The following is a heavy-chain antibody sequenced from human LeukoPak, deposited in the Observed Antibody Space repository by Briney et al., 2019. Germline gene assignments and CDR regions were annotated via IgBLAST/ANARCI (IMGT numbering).Heavy chain of an antibody. CDR2: INPSGGST. CDR1: GYTFTSYY. V-gene: IGHV1-46*01. Sequence: ASVKVSCKASGYTFTSYYMHWVRQAPGQGLEWIGIINPSGGSTSYAQDFQGRVTITRDTSARIAYMELSSLTSDDMSVYYCARGIWSTTVTAYYLDYWGQGTLVTVSS. CDR3: ARGIWSTTVTAYYLDY. D-gene: IGHD4-17*01. J-gene: IGHJ4*02.